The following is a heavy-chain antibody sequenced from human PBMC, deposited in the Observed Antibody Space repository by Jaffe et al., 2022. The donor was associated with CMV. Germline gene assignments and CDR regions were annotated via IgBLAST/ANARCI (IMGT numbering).Heavy chain of an antibody. CDR3: ARGRGFGAVDY. J-gene: IGHJ4*02. CDR1: GFTFSSYG. D-gene: IGHD3-10*01. Sequence: QVQLVESGGGVVQPGRSLRLSCAASGFTFSSYGMHWVRQAPGKGLEWVAVIWYDGSNKYYADSVKGRFTISRDNSKNTLYLQMNSLRAEDTAVYYCARGRGFGAVDYWGQGTLVTVSS. CDR2: IWYDGSNK. V-gene: IGHV3-33*01.